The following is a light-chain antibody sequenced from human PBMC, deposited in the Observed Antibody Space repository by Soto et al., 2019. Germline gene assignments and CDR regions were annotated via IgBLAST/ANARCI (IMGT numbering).Light chain of an antibody. CDR2: DAS. CDR3: QHYNGY. V-gene: IGKV1-5*01. Sequence: DMPMTQSPTTLSASVGDRVTITCRASQNIRSWLAWYQQKPRKAPKVLIYDASTLESGVPSRFSGSGFGTEFTLTISSLQPDDFATDYCQHYNGYFGQGTKLEIK. J-gene: IGKJ2*01. CDR1: QNIRSW.